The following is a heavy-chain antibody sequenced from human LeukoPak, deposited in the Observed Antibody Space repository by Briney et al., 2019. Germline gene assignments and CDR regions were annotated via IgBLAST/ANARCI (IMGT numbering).Heavy chain of an antibody. D-gene: IGHD3-10*01. CDR3: TKGGWGTVLDY. CDR1: GLTFNNYA. CDR2: ITGSGRTT. J-gene: IGHJ4*02. Sequence: GGSLRLSCAASGLTFNNYAMSWVRQAPGKGLEWVSGITGSGRTTYYADSLKGRLTISRDNSKNTLYLQMSSLRADDTAVYYCTKGGWGTVLDYWGQGTLVTVSS. V-gene: IGHV3-23*01.